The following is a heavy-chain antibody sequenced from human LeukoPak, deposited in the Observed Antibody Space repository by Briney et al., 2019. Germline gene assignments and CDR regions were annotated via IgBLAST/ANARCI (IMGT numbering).Heavy chain of an antibody. V-gene: IGHV3-30*04. CDR1: GFPANTYA. D-gene: IGHD6-13*01. CDR2: ISYDGRNK. Sequence: GGSLRLSCAASGFPANTYAFHWVRQAPGKGLEWVAVISYDGRNKNYAESVKGRFTISRDNSNNTLYLQMDSLRAEDTAVYYCAKDQDVAAAGTWGSIDYWGQGTLVTVSS. CDR3: AKDQDVAAAGTWGSIDY. J-gene: IGHJ4*02.